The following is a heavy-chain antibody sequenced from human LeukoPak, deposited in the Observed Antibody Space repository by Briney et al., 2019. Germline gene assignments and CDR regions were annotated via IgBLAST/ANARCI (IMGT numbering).Heavy chain of an antibody. V-gene: IGHV3-53*01. D-gene: IGHD6-13*01. CDR3: ARWEAAAGTDY. J-gene: IGHJ4*02. Sequence: GGSLRLSCAASGFTVSSNYMSWVRQAPGKGLEWVSVIYSGGSTYYADSVKGRFTISRDNSKNTLYLQMNSLRAEDTAVYYCARWEAAAGTDYWGQGTLVTVSS. CDR1: GFTVSSNY. CDR2: IYSGGST.